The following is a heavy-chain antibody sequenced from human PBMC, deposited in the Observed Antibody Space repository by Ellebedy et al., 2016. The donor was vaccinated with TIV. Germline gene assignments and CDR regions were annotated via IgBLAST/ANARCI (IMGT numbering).Heavy chain of an antibody. CDR1: GGSIGNYY. V-gene: IGHV4-59*01. CDR3: SGAYGRATPKY. J-gene: IGHJ4*02. CDR2: IYNTGNT. D-gene: IGHD3-10*01. Sequence: MPSETLSLTCTVSGGSIGNYYWGWIRQPPGKALEWIGYIYNTGNTNYNPSLKSRVTISVDTSKNQLSLSLRSVTAADTAVYFCSGAYGRATPKYWGQGTLVTVSS.